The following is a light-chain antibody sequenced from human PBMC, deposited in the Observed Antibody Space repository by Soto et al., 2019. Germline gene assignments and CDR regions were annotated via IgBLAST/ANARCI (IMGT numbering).Light chain of an antibody. CDR2: EVS. V-gene: IGLV2-14*01. CDR3: SSHTSRSTLV. CDR1: SSDVGDYNY. J-gene: IGLJ1*01. Sequence: QSVLTQPASVSGSPGQSITISCTGTSSDVGDYNYVSWYQQHPGKAPRLMIYEVSNRPSGVSNRISGSKSGNTASLTISGLQADDEADYYCSSHTSRSTLVFGIGTKLTVL.